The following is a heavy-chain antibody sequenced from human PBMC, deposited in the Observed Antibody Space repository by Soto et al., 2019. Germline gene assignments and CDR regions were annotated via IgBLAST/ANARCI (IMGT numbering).Heavy chain of an antibody. J-gene: IGHJ4*02. CDR1: GGSFSGYY. CDR3: ARSGLREEYYFDS. V-gene: IGHV4-34*01. Sequence: SETLSLTCAVYGGSFSGYYWSWIRQPPGKGLEWIGEINHSGSTKYNPSLKSRVTISIDTSKTHFSLDLNSVTAADTAVYYCARSGLREEYYFDSWGQGTLVTVSS. CDR2: INHSGST. D-gene: IGHD4-17*01.